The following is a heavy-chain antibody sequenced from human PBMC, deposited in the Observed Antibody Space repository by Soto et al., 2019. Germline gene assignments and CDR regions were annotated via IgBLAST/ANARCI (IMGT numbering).Heavy chain of an antibody. CDR3: AREWSVANPGY. CDR1: GFTFINYS. Sequence: GGSLRLSCAASGFTFINYSMHWVRQAPAKGLEWVAVISQDGDKEYYADSVKGRSTISRDNSKNTLYLQLNSLRPEDTAVYYCAREWSVANPGYWGQGTQVTVSS. CDR2: ISQDGDKE. J-gene: IGHJ4*02. D-gene: IGHD5-12*01. V-gene: IGHV3-30-3*01.